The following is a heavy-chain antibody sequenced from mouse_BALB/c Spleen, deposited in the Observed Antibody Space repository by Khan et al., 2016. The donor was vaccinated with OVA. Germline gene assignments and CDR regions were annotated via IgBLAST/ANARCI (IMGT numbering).Heavy chain of an antibody. CDR3: SLSLLLYAMDY. D-gene: IGHD1-2*01. Sequence: VQLQQSGAELVRPGASVKLSCTVSGFNIKDTYMHWVKQGPEQGLEWIGRIDPANGNTKYDPTFQGKATLTADTSSNTAYLQLSSLTSEDTAVSYCSLSLLLYAMDYWGQGTSVTVSS. J-gene: IGHJ4*01. CDR1: GFNIKDTY. V-gene: IGHV14-3*02. CDR2: IDPANGNT.